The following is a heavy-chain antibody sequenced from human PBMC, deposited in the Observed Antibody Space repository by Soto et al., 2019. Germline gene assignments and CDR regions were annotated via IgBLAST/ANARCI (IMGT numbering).Heavy chain of an antibody. CDR1: GFTFSSNY. V-gene: IGHV3-53*01. Sequence: GGSLRLSCAASGFTFSSNYMNWVRQAPGKGLEWVSVIYAGGNTYYADSVKGRFTIARDKSTNTLYLQMDSLKAEDTAVYYCARDGWQQLGYYYYGMDVWGQGTTVTVSS. D-gene: IGHD6-13*01. J-gene: IGHJ6*02. CDR3: ARDGWQQLGYYYYGMDV. CDR2: IYAGGNT.